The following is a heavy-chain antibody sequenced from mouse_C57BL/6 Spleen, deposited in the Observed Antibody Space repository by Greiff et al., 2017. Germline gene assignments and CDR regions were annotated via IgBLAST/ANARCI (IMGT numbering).Heavy chain of an antibody. J-gene: IGHJ2*01. CDR2: IYPGDGDT. CDR1: GYAFSSSW. CDR3: AISGAEGY. V-gene: IGHV1-82*01. Sequence: VQLQESGPELVKPGASVKISCKASGYAFSSSWMNWVKQRPGKGLEWIGRIYPGDGDTNYNGKFKGKATLTADKSSSTAYMQLSSLTSEDSAVYFCAISGAEGYWGKGTTLTVSS. D-gene: IGHD3-2*02.